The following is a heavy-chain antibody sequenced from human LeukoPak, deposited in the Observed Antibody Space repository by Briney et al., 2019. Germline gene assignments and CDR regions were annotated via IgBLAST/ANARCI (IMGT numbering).Heavy chain of an antibody. CDR1: GFTFSDYA. V-gene: IGHV3-30-3*01. D-gene: IGHD3-10*01. J-gene: IGHJ4*02. Sequence: GGSLRLSCAASGFTFSDYAMHWVRQAPGKGLEWVAVLSYDASNEYYADSMKGRFTISRDNPKNTLYLQMNSLRAEDTAVYYCARDPLGRYYFDYWGQGTLVTVSS. CDR3: ARDPLGRYYFDY. CDR2: LSYDASNE.